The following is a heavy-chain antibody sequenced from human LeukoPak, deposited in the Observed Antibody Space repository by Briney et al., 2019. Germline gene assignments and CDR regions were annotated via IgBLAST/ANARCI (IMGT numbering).Heavy chain of an antibody. V-gene: IGHV4-59*01. CDR1: GGSISSYY. CDR2: IYYSGST. J-gene: IGHJ3*02. D-gene: IGHD5-24*01. Sequence: PSETLSLTCTVSGGSISSYYWSWIRQPPGKGLEWIGYIYYSGSTNYNPSLKSRVTISVDTSKNQFSLKLSSMTAADTAVYYCARGLLDGYTHPAAFDIWGQGTMVTVSS. CDR3: ARGLLDGYTHPAAFDI.